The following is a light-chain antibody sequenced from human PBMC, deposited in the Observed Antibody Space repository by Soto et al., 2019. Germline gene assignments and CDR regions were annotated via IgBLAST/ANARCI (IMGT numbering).Light chain of an antibody. J-gene: IGLJ1*01. CDR3: AAWDDSLNGYV. CDR1: SSNIGNNA. Sequence: QSVLTQPPSVSEAPRQRVTISCSGSSSNIGNNAVNWYQQLPGKTPKLLIYYDDLLPSGVSDRFSGSKSGTSVSLAISGLQSEDEGDYYCAAWDDSLNGYVFGTGTKLTGL. V-gene: IGLV1-36*01. CDR2: YDD.